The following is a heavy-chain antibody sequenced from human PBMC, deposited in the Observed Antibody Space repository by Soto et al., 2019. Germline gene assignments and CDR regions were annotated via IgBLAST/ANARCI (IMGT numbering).Heavy chain of an antibody. CDR2: IDPSDSYT. CDR1: GYNFNNNL. Sequence: PGESLKISFTASGYNFNNNLIGWVRQTPVKGLEWMGRIDPSDSYTNYSPSFQGHVTISADKSISTAYLQWSSLKASDTAMYYCARHRIAARRHWFDPWGQGTLVTVSS. J-gene: IGHJ5*02. D-gene: IGHD6-6*01. CDR3: ARHRIAARRHWFDP. V-gene: IGHV5-10-1*01.